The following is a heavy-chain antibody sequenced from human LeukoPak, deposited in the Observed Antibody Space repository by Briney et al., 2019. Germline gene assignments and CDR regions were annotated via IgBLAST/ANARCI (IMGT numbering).Heavy chain of an antibody. D-gene: IGHD1-14*01. CDR2: ISSSGTII. V-gene: IGHV3-48*03. Sequence: PGGSLRLSCEASGFTLSSYEMNWVRQAPGKGLEWVAYISSSGTIIDYGDSVKGRVTISRDNAKNSLYLQMNSLRFEDTAVYYCGRANPIDYWGQGTLVSVSS. J-gene: IGHJ4*02. CDR3: GRANPIDY. CDR1: GFTLSSYE.